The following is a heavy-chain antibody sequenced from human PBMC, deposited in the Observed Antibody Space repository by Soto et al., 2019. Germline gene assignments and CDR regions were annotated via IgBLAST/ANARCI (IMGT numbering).Heavy chain of an antibody. D-gene: IGHD7-27*01. CDR3: DRGRYCLTGRCFPNWFDS. V-gene: IGHV4-30-4*01. CDR1: GDSISNLDYF. Sequence: PSETLSLTCTVSGDSISNLDYFWAWIRQPPGQALEYIGYIYKSATTYYNPSSESRVAISVDTSKSQFSLNVTSVTAADTAVYFCDRGRYCLTGRCFPNWFDSWGQGAPVTVSS. J-gene: IGHJ5*01. CDR2: IYKSATT.